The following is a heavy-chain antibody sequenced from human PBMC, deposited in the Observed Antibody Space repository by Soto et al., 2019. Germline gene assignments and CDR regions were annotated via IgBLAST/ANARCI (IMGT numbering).Heavy chain of an antibody. D-gene: IGHD3-22*01. V-gene: IGHV4-59*01. CDR3: ARGYPSLYYYDSSGYAAFDI. CDR2: IYYSGST. J-gene: IGHJ3*02. Sequence: SETLSLTCTVSGGSISSYYWSWIRQPPGKGLEWIGYIYYSGSTNYNPSLKSRVTISVDTSKNQFSLKLSSVTAADTAVYYCARGYPSLYYYDSSGYAAFDIWGQGTMVTVSS. CDR1: GGSISSYY.